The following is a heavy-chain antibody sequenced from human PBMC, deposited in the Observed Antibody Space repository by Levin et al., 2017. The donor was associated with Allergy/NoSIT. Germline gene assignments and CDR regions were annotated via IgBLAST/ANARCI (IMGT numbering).Heavy chain of an antibody. CDR2: INPNSGGT. CDR3: ARPSMVQGVTRPIFDY. D-gene: IGHD3-10*01. CDR1: GYTFTGYY. V-gene: IGHV1-2*06. J-gene: IGHJ4*02. Sequence: ASVKVSCKASGYTFTGYYMHWVRQAPGQGLEWMGRINPNSGGTNYAQKFQGRVTMTRDTSISTAYMELSRLRSDDTAVYYCARPSMVQGVTRPIFDYWGQGTLVTVSS.